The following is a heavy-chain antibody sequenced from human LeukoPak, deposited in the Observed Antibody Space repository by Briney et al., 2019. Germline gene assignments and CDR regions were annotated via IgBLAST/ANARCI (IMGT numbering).Heavy chain of an antibody. Sequence: GSVRVSCKASGYTFTGYYMHWVRQAPGQGVEWMGWMNPNSGNAENAQKLQGRVNITRNNTISTAYLELSSLRSDDTAVYYCARDDQLRLLGHTYNWFDPWGQGTLVTVSS. J-gene: IGHJ5*02. V-gene: IGHV1-8*02. CDR1: GYTFTGYY. CDR2: MNPNSGNA. CDR3: ARDDQLRLLGHTYNWFDP. D-gene: IGHD4-17*01.